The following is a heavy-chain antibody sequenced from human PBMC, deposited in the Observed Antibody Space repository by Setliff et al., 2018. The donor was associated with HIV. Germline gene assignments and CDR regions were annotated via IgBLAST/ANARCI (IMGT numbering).Heavy chain of an antibody. Sequence: PSETLSLTCTVSGGSFSTYYWSWIRQPAGEGXEYTGRVHSTGTTIYNPSLKSRVTMSVDASKNQLSLKLRSVTAADTAVSYCARARITILGGRLEPYAFDRWGQGTKVTVTS. CDR3: ARARITILGGRLEPYAFDR. CDR1: GGSFSTYY. J-gene: IGHJ3*01. V-gene: IGHV4-4*07. D-gene: IGHD3-10*01. CDR2: VHSTGTT.